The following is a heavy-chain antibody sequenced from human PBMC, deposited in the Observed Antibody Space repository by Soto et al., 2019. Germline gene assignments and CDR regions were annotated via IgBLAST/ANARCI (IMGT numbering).Heavy chain of an antibody. D-gene: IGHD2-15*01. V-gene: IGHV1-69*08. CDR1: GGTFSSYT. CDR3: ARDPSRDCSGGSCYSGDY. CDR2: IIPILGIA. Sequence: QVQLVQSGAEVKKPGSSVKVSCKASGGTFSSYTISWVRQAPGQGLEWMGRIIPILGIANYAQKFQGRVTITADNSTSTAYMELSSLRSEDTAVYYCARDPSRDCSGGSCYSGDYWGQGTLVTVSS. J-gene: IGHJ4*02.